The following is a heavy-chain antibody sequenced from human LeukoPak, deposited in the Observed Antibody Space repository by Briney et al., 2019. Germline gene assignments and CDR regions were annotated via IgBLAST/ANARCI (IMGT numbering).Heavy chain of an antibody. V-gene: IGHV4-34*01. CDR3: ARGWGIAAAGTFDY. CDR2: INHSGST. CDR1: GGSFSGYY. Sequence: PSETLSLTCAVYGGSFSGYYWSWIRQPPGKGLEWIGEINHSGSTNYNPSLKSRVTISVDTSKNQFSLKLSSVTAADTAVYYCARGWGIAAAGTFDYWGQGTLVTVSS. J-gene: IGHJ4*02. D-gene: IGHD6-13*01.